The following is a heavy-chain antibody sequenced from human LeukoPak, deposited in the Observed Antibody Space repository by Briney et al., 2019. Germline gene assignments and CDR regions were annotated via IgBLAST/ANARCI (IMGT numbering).Heavy chain of an antibody. J-gene: IGHJ5*02. CDR2: IYTSGST. CDR3: ARDRPFGVVIIPTWFDP. D-gene: IGHD3-3*01. CDR1: GGSISSYY. Sequence: SETLSLTCTVSGGSISSYYWSWIRQPAGKGLEWIGRIYTSGSTNYNPSLKSRVPMSVDPSKNQFSLKLGSVPAADTAVYYCARDRPFGVVIIPTWFDPWGQGTLVTVSS. V-gene: IGHV4-4*07.